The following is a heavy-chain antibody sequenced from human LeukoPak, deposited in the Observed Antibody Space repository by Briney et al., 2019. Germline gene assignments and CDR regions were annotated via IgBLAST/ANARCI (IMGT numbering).Heavy chain of an antibody. Sequence: SETLSLTCSVSGGSISSYSWSWIRQPPGKGLEWMGYVYESGTTNYKASLKSRVTMSVDTSKNHFSLRLSSVTAADTAVYYCATQELVPAALNAFDVWGQGTLVTVSS. J-gene: IGHJ3*01. CDR3: ATQELVPAALNAFDV. CDR2: VYESGTT. CDR1: GGSISSYS. D-gene: IGHD2-2*01. V-gene: IGHV4-59*08.